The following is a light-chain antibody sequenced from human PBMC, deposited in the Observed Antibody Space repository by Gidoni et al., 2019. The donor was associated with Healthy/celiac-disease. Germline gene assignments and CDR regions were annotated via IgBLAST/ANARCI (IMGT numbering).Light chain of an antibody. J-gene: IGKJ2*01. Sequence: DIQMTQSPSSLSASVGDRVTITCRASQGISNSLAWYQQKPGKAPKLLLYAASRLERGVPSRFSGSGSGTDYTLTISSLQPEDFATYYCQQHYSTPPMYTFGQGTKLEIK. V-gene: IGKV1-NL1*01. CDR2: AAS. CDR1: QGISNS. CDR3: QQHYSTPPMYT.